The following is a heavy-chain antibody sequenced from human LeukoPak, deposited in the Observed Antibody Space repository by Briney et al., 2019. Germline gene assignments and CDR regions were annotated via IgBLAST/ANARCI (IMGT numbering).Heavy chain of an antibody. J-gene: IGHJ5*02. V-gene: IGHV3-23*01. CDR3: ARGGYDILTGYSFSWFDP. CDR1: GFTFSSYA. CDR2: ISGSGGST. Sequence: PGGSLRLSCAASGFTFSSYAMSWVRQAPGKGLEWVSAISGSGGSTFYADSEKGRFTISRDNTKNSLYLQMNSLRAEDTAVYYCARGGYDILTGYSFSWFDPWGQGSLVTVSS. D-gene: IGHD3-9*01.